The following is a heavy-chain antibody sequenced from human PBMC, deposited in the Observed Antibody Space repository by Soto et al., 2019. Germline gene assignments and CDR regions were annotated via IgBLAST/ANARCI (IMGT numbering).Heavy chain of an antibody. CDR2: ISAHNGNT. CDR3: ARGRYGDY. CDR1: GYGFTTYG. D-gene: IGHD1-1*01. Sequence: QIHLVQSGAEVKKPGASVTVSCKGSGYGFTTYGITWVRQAPGQGLEWMAWISAHNGNTNYAQKLQGRVTVTRDTSTSTAYMELRSLRSDDTAVYYCARGRYGDYWGQGALVPVSS. V-gene: IGHV1-18*01. J-gene: IGHJ4*02.